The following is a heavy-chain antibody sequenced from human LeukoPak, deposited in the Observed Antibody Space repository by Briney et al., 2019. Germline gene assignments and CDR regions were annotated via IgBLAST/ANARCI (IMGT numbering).Heavy chain of an antibody. Sequence: GGSLRLSCAASGFTFSGHWMSWVRQAPGKGLEWVANINQGGSDKYYVDSVKGRFTNSRDNANNLLYLQMNSLRGEDTAVYYCTRDGSRAEDDWGQGTLVTVSS. CDR3: TRDGSRAEDD. D-gene: IGHD1-14*01. V-gene: IGHV3-7*01. CDR1: GFTFSGHW. J-gene: IGHJ4*02. CDR2: INQGGSDK.